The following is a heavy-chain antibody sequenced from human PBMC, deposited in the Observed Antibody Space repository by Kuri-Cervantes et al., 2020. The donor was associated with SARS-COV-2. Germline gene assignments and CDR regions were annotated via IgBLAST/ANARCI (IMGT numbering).Heavy chain of an antibody. V-gene: IGHV5-51*01. Sequence: KVSCKGSGYSFSNFWIAWVRQMTGKGLEWMGIIYPGDSDTRYSPSFQGQVTLSADKSISTAYLQWASLKASDTAMYYSALPRRDYGSGSRYGGFDYWGQGTLVTVSS. D-gene: IGHD3-10*01. CDR1: GYSFSNFW. J-gene: IGHJ4*02. CDR2: IYPGDSDT. CDR3: ALPRRDYGSGSRYGGFDY.